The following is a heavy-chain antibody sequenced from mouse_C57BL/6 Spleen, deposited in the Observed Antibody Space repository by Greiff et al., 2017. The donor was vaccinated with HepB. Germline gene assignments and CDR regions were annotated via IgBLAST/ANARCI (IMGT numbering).Heavy chain of an antibody. CDR1: GFTFSDYG. V-gene: IGHV5-17*01. CDR2: ISSGSSTI. CDR3: ADGKVPWFAY. Sequence: EVKLMESGGGLVKPGGSLKLSCAASGFTFSDYGMHWVRQAPEKGLEWVAYISSGSSTIYYADTVKGRFTISRDNAKNTLFLQMTSLRSEDTAMYYCADGKVPWFAYWGQGTLVTVSA. D-gene: IGHD2-1*01. J-gene: IGHJ3*01.